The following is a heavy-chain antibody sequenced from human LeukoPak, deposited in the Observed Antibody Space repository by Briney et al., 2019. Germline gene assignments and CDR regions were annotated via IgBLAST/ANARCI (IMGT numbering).Heavy chain of an antibody. V-gene: IGHV3-74*01. CDR1: GLTFSSYW. CDR2: INSDGSDT. J-gene: IGHJ3*02. CDR3: VSRYCSSINCYKASGSGAFDI. D-gene: IGHD2-2*02. Sequence: GGSLRLSCAASGLTFSSYWMHWVRQVPGKGLVWVSRINSDGSDTNYADSVKGRFTISRDNDKNTLYLQMNSLRAEDTALYYCVSRYCSSINCYKASGSGAFDIWGQGTMVTVSS.